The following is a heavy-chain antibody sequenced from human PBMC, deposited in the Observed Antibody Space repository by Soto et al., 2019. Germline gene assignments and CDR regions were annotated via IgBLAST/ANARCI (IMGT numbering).Heavy chain of an antibody. CDR1: GFTFGSYA. Sequence: VVSLGISGQGSGFTFGSYAMSWVRQAPGEGLEWVALVQSNHVTYYADSVRGRFTVSRDNSKNTLYLQMDSLRVEDTALYYCAKWLRGGSYYCDFWGQGAMVTVSS. V-gene: IGHV3-23*01. J-gene: IGHJ4*02. CDR2: VQSNHVT. CDR3: AKWLRGGSYYCDF. D-gene: IGHD3-10*01.